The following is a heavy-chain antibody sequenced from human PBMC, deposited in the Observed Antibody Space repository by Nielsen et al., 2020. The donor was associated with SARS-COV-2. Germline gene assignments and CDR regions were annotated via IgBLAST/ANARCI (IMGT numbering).Heavy chain of an antibody. V-gene: IGHV1-69*04. CDR1: GGTFSSYA. CDR3: ARVDSGSYDAFDI. D-gene: IGHD1-26*01. CDR2: IIPILGIA. Sequence: SVKVSCKASGGTFSSYAISWVRQAPGQGLEWMGRIIPILGIANYAQKLQGRVTMTTDTSTSTAYMELRSLRSDDTAVYYCARVDSGSYDAFDIWGQGTMVTVSS. J-gene: IGHJ3*02.